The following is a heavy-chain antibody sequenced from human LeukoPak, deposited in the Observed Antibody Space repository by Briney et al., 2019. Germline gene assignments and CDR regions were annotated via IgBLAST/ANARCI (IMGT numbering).Heavy chain of an antibody. J-gene: IGHJ3*02. Sequence: PGGSLRLSCAASGFTFSSYSMNWVRQAPGKGLEWVSYISSSSSTIYYADSVKGRFTISRDNAKNSLYLQMNSLRAEDTAVYYCARDQVVRALDAFDIWGQGTMVTVSS. CDR3: ARDQVVRALDAFDI. D-gene: IGHD4-23*01. CDR1: GFTFSSYS. CDR2: ISSSSSTI. V-gene: IGHV3-48*01.